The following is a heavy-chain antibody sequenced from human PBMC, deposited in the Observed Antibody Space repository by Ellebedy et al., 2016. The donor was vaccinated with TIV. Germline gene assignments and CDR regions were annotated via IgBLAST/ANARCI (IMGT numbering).Heavy chain of an antibody. J-gene: IGHJ4*02. D-gene: IGHD1-26*01. Sequence: SETLSLTCTVSGGSITNYFWSWIRQPPGKGLEWIGYIDYSGSTNYNPSLKSRVSISVDTSKNQFSLKLTSVTAADTAVYYCAREGRVGSTAGEFDYWGQGTLVTVSS. V-gene: IGHV4-59*01. CDR1: GGSITNYF. CDR2: IDYSGST. CDR3: AREGRVGSTAGEFDY.